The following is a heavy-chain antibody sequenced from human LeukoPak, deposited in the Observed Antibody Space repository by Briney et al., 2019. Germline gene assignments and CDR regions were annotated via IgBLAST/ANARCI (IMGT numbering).Heavy chain of an antibody. D-gene: IGHD5-12*01. Sequence: GGSLRLSCAASGFTFSSYAIHWVRQAPGKGLEWVSSISSSSSYIYYADSVEGRFTISRDNAKNSLYLQMNSLRAEDTAVYYCARDVDLDYWGQGTLVTVSS. J-gene: IGHJ4*02. CDR3: ARDVDLDY. V-gene: IGHV3-21*01. CDR1: GFTFSSYA. CDR2: ISSSSSYI.